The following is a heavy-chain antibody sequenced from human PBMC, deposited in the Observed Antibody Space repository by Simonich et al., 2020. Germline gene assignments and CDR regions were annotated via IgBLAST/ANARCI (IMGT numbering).Heavy chain of an antibody. J-gene: IGHJ4*02. Sequence: QVQLVQSGAEGKKPGASVKVSCKASGYTFTGYYMNWVRQAPGQGLEGIGWSNPNRGGTNYAQKFQGRVTRTRDTSISTAYMELSRLRSDDTAVYYCARWPSIPASYGSGSYFDYWGKGTLVTVSS. CDR1: GYTFTGYY. CDR2: SNPNRGGT. D-gene: IGHD3-10*01. CDR3: ARWPSIPASYGSGSYFDY. V-gene: IGHV1-2*02.